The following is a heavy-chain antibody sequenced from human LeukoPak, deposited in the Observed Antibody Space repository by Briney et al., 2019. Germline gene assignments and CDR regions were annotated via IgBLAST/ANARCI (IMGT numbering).Heavy chain of an antibody. V-gene: IGHV1-8*03. CDR1: GYTFTSYD. Sequence: GASVKVSCKASGYTFTSYDINWVRQATGQGLEWMGWMNPNSGNTGYAQKFQGRVTITRNTSISSAYMELSSLRAEDTAVYYCARRRQYDFWSGYSYYYYYYMDVWGKGTTVTVSS. CDR2: MNPNSGNT. J-gene: IGHJ6*03. D-gene: IGHD3-3*01. CDR3: ARRRQYDFWSGYSYYYYYYMDV.